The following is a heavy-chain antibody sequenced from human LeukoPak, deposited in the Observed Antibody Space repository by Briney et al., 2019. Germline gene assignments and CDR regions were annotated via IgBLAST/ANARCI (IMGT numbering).Heavy chain of an antibody. D-gene: IGHD2-2*01. CDR2: INARGDT. V-gene: IGHV4-34*01. Sequence: SETLSLTCAVYGWSFNDYYWNWVRQPPGKGLEWIGEINARGDTNYNPSLKSRVTISVDPSKNQFSLTLTSMIAADTAIYYCARGQVPAARGYNWFDPWGQGTLVTVSS. J-gene: IGHJ5*02. CDR1: GWSFNDYY. CDR3: ARGQVPAARGYNWFDP.